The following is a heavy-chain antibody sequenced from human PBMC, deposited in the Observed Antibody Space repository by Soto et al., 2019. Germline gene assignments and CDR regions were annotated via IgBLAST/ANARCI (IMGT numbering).Heavy chain of an antibody. CDR2: ISSDGSNK. Sequence: QVQLVESGGGVVQPGRSLSLSCAASGFTFRNYVMHWVCQAPGKGLEWVAVISSDGSNKYYADSVKGRFTISRDNSKNTLYLQMNTLRIKDTAVYYCTKDRATHRNYWGQGTLVTVSS. CDR1: GFTFRNYV. CDR3: TKDRATHRNY. V-gene: IGHV3-30*18. J-gene: IGHJ4*02. D-gene: IGHD5-12*01.